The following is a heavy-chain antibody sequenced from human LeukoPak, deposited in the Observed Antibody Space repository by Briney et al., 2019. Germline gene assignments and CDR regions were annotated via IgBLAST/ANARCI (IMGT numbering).Heavy chain of an antibody. J-gene: IGHJ4*02. CDR2: IYTSGST. CDR3: ARSYGGNSWFDY. D-gene: IGHD4-23*01. V-gene: IGHV4-61*02. CDR1: GGSISSGSYY. Sequence: SQTLSLTCTVSGGSISSGSYYWSWIRQPAGKGLEWIGRIYTSGSTNYNPSLKSRVTISVDTSKNQFSLKLSSVTAADTAVYYCARSYGGNSWFDYWGQGTLVTVSS.